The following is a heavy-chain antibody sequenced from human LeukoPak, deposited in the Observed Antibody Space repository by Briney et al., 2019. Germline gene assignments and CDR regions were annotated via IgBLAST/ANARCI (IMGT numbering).Heavy chain of an antibody. CDR1: RGSLNNYY. CDR3: ARHRHYYGSGSYYNVLLNFDY. J-gene: IGHJ4*02. D-gene: IGHD3-10*01. V-gene: IGHV4-59*08. Sequence: SETLSLTCTVSRGSLNNYYWTWIRQPPGKGLEWIGYIYYSGSTNYNPSLKSRVTISVDTSKNQFSLKLSSVTAADTAVYYCARHRHYYGSGSYYNVLLNFDYWGQGTLVTVSS. CDR2: IYYSGST.